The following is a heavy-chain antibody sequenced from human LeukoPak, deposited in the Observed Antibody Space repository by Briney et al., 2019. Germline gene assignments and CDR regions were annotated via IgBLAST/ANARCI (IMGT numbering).Heavy chain of an antibody. Sequence: PGGSLRLSCAASGFTISSYEMNWVRQAPGKGLEWVSYISSSGSTIYDADSVKGRFTISRDNAKNSLYLQMNSLRAEDTAVYYCAREIFRLQKYSPGSSGWFDYFDYWGQGTLVTVSS. CDR3: AREIFRLQKYSPGSSGWFDYFDY. J-gene: IGHJ4*02. CDR1: GFTISSYE. CDR2: ISSSGSTI. V-gene: IGHV3-48*03. D-gene: IGHD6-19*01.